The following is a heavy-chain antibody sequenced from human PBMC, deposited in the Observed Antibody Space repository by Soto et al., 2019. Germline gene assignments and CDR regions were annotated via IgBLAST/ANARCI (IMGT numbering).Heavy chain of an antibody. CDR2: IFFSGNT. V-gene: IGHV4-31*03. J-gene: IGHJ3*01. CDR3: ATYRKFFQF. CDR1: GGSILNGAYY. D-gene: IGHD3-3*01. Sequence: PSETLSLTCTVSGGSILNGAYYWTWIRQHPGKGLEWIGKIFFSGNTHYNPALKSRLILSVDTANNQFSLSLTSVTAADTAVYYCATYRKFFQFWGQGTKVTVSS.